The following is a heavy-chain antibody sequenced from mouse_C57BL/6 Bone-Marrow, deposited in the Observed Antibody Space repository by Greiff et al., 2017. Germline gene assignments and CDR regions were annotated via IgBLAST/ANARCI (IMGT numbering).Heavy chain of an antibody. J-gene: IGHJ4*01. CDR1: GYTFTSYW. CDR3: AGMDD. Sequence: QVQLKQPGAELVKPGASVKLSCKASGYTFTSYWMHWVKQRPGQGLEWIGVIHPNSGGTNYNEKFKSKATLTVDKSSSTAYMQLRSLTSEDSPVYYCAGMDDWGQGTSGTVTA. CDR2: IHPNSGGT. V-gene: IGHV1-64*01.